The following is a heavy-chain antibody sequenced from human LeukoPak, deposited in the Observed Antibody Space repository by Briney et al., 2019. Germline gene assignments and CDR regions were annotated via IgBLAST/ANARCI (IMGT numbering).Heavy chain of an antibody. V-gene: IGHV1-8*01. CDR3: ARGPQRGPYQPLLEWLPCGDY. D-gene: IGHD2-2*01. CDR1: GYTFTSHD. J-gene: IGHJ4*02. Sequence: ASVKVSCKASGYTFTSHDINWVRQATGQGLEWMGWMNPNSGNTGYAQKFQGRVTMTRNTSISTAYMELSSLRSEDTAVYYCARGPQRGPYQPLLEWLPCGDYWGQGTLVTVSS. CDR2: MNPNSGNT.